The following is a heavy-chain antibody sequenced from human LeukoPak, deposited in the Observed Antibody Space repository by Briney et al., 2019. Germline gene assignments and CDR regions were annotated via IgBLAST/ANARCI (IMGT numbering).Heavy chain of an antibody. D-gene: IGHD3-10*01. CDR1: GGTFSSYA. J-gene: IGHJ4*02. V-gene: IGHV1-69*13. Sequence: SVKVSCKASGGTFSSYAISWVRQAPGQGLEWMGGIIPIFGTANYAQKFQGRVTITADESTSTAYMELRSLRSDDTAVYYCARGKGTMVRGVIMGGGDYFDYWGQGTLVTVSS. CDR3: ARGKGTMVRGVIMGGGDYFDY. CDR2: IIPIFGTA.